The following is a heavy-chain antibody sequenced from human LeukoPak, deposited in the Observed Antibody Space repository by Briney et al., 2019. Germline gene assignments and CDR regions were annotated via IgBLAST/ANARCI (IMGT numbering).Heavy chain of an antibody. J-gene: IGHJ4*02. D-gene: IGHD1-26*01. CDR3: AKSGGGTYYPFNY. CDR2: IGRSSSTT. V-gene: IGHV3-48*04. CDR1: GFTFSAYS. Sequence: GGSLRLSCAASGFTFSAYSMNWVRQAPGKGLEWVSYIGRSSSTTYYADSLKGRFTISRDNAKNSLYLQMNSLRAEDTAVYYCAKSGGGTYYPFNYWGQGTLVTVSP.